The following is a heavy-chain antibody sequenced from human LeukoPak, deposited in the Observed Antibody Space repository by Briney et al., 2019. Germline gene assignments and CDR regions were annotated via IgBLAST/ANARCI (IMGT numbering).Heavy chain of an antibody. Sequence: GGSLRLSCAASGFTFDGYAMHWVRQAPGKGLEWVSGISWNSGSIGYADSVKGRFTISRDNAKNSLYLQMNSLRAEDTALYYCASAAVNAFDIWGQGTMVTVSS. D-gene: IGHD6-13*01. CDR1: GFTFDGYA. J-gene: IGHJ3*02. CDR2: ISWNSGSI. V-gene: IGHV3-9*01. CDR3: ASAAVNAFDI.